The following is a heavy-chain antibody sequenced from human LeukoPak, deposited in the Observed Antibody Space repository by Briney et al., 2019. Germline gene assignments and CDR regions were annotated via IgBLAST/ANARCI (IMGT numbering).Heavy chain of an antibody. D-gene: IGHD6-13*01. CDR1: GFTFSSYW. J-gene: IGHJ4*02. CDR2: IKQDGSEK. V-gene: IGHV3-7*01. Sequence: GGSLRLSCAASGFTFSSYWMSWVRQAPGKGLEWVANIKQDGSEKYYVDSVKGRFTISRDNAKNSLYLQMNSLRAEDTAVYYCAREEAVEAAAGTGEYYFDYWGQGTLVTVSS. CDR3: AREEAVEAAAGTGEYYFDY.